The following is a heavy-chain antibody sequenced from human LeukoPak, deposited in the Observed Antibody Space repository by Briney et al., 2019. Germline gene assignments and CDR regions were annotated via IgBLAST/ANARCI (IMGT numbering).Heavy chain of an antibody. CDR3: ARFPSATTVTTLDN. V-gene: IGHV4-59*01. CDR1: GGSISSYY. D-gene: IGHD4-17*01. J-gene: IGHJ4*02. CDR2: IYYSGST. Sequence: PSETLSLTCTVSGGSISSYYWSWIRQPPGKGLEWIGYIYYSGSTNYNPSLKSRVTISVDTSKNQFSLKLSSVTAADTAVYYCARFPSATTVTTLDNWGQGTLVTVSS.